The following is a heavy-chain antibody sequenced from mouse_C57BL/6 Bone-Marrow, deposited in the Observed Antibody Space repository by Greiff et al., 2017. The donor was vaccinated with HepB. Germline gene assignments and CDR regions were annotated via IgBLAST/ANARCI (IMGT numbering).Heavy chain of an antibody. CDR1: GYTFTNHT. CDR2: IYPRDGST. J-gene: IGHJ3*01. V-gene: IGHV1-78*01. Sequence: VQLQQSDAELVKPGASVKISCKVSGYTFTNHTIHWMKQRPEQGLEWIGYIYPRDGSTKYNEEFKGKATLTADKSSSTAYMQLNSLTSEDSAVYFCARRGDYYSNYPFAYWGQGTLVTVSA. CDR3: ARRGDYYSNYPFAY. D-gene: IGHD2-5*01.